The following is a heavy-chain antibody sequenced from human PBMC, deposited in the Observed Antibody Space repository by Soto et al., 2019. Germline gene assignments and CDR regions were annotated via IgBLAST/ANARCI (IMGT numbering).Heavy chain of an antibody. D-gene: IGHD6-13*01. CDR2: IWYDGSNK. CDR1: GFTFSSYG. Sequence: GGSLRLSCAASGFTFSSYGMHWVRQAPGKGLEWMAVIWYDGSNKYYADSVKGRFTISRDNSKNTLYLQMNSLRAEDTAVYYCAREWEIAAAGNRNWFDPWGQGTLVTV. J-gene: IGHJ5*02. V-gene: IGHV3-33*01. CDR3: AREWEIAAAGNRNWFDP.